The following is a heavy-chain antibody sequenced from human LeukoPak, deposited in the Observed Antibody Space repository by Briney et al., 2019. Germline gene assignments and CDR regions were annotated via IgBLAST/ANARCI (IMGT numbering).Heavy chain of an antibody. CDR3: ARGLRGFDY. CDR1: GFTLSSYW. V-gene: IGHV3-7*01. Sequence: GGSLRLSCAASGFTLSSYWMSWVRQAPGKGLEWVANIGEDGSEKYYVDSVKGRFTISRGNAKNSMDLQMKGLRAEDTAVYYCARGLRGFDYWGQGTLVTVSS. CDR2: IGEDGSEK. J-gene: IGHJ4*02.